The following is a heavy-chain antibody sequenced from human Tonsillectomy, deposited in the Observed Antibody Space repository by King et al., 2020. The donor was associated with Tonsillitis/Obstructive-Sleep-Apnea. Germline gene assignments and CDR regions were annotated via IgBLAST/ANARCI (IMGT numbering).Heavy chain of an antibody. J-gene: IGHJ4*02. Sequence: LQLQESGPGLVKPSETLSLTCTVSGGSTSNSSYYWGWIRQPPGKGLEGIGNIYYSGTSYYNPSLKSRVTISVHTSKNQFSLKLSSVTAADTAVYYCARGGRTISIVGVVIPFDFWGQGTLVTVSS. V-gene: IGHV4-39*01. CDR3: ARGGRTISIVGVVIPFDF. D-gene: IGHD3-3*01. CDR2: IYYSGTS. CDR1: GGSTSNSSYY.